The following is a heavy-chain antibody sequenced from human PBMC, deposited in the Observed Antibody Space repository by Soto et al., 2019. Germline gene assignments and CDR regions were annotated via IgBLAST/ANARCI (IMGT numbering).Heavy chain of an antibody. CDR3: VVAAQPYYFDY. J-gene: IGHJ4*02. D-gene: IGHD2-15*01. Sequence: GASVKVSCKASGYTFTTYGISWVRQAPGQGLEWMGWISGYNGHTKYAQKFQGRVTMTTDTSTSTVYMELRSLRSDDTAVYYCVVAAQPYYFDYWGQGTLVTVSS. CDR2: ISGYNGHT. CDR1: GYTFTTYG. V-gene: IGHV1-18*01.